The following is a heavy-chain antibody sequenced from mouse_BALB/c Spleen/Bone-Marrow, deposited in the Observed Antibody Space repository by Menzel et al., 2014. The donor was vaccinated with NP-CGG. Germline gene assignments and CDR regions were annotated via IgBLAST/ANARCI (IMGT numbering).Heavy chain of an antibody. CDR3: ARVYGLYFDV. D-gene: IGHD1-1*01. CDR2: INNNGAST. Sequence: EVQRVESGGGLVQPGGSLKLSCVASGFTFSSYGMPWVRQTPDKRLELDATINNNGASTYYPDRVKVQFTIARDNAKNSLYLQMSSLKADDPAMYYCARVYGLYFDVWGAGTTVTVSS. V-gene: IGHV5-6-3*01. CDR1: GFTFSSYG. J-gene: IGHJ1*01.